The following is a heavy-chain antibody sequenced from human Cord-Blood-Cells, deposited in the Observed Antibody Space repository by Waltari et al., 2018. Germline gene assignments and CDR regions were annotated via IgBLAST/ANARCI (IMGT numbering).Heavy chain of an antibody. V-gene: IGHV1-24*01. J-gene: IGHJ6*03. Sequence: QVQLVQSGAEVKKPGASVKVSCKVSGYTLTELSMHWVRQDPGTGLEWMGGFDPEDGETIYAQKFQGRVTMTEDTSTDTAYMELSSLRSEDTAVYYCATLGGISGSYYYYYYMDVWGKGTTVTVSS. CDR1: GYTLTELS. CDR3: ATLGGISGSYYYYYYMDV. D-gene: IGHD1-26*01. CDR2: FDPEDGET.